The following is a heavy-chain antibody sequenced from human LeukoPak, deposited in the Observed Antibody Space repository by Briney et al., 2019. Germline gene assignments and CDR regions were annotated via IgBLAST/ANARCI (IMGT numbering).Heavy chain of an antibody. CDR2: ISFDGSDA. D-gene: IGHD3-22*01. CDR1: GFTFSGFW. CDR3: ARERTDTSGFDY. J-gene: IGHJ4*02. Sequence: GGSLRLSCAASGFTFSGFWMHWVRQAPGKGLVWVSCISFDGSDATYADSVKGRFTISRDNAKNTLHLQMDSLTVEDTAVYYCARERTDTSGFDYWGQGALVTVSS. V-gene: IGHV3-74*01.